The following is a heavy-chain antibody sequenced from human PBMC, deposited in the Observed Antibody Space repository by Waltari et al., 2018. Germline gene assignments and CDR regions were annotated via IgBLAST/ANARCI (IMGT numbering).Heavy chain of an antibody. J-gene: IGHJ3*02. CDR1: GYTFTSYD. CDR3: AREAYSSGWYVCDI. D-gene: IGHD6-19*01. CDR2: MNHNSGNT. V-gene: IGHV1-8*03. Sequence: QVQLVQSGAEVKKPGASVKVSCKASGYTFTSYDINWVRQATGQGLEGMGWMNHNSGNTGYAQKFQGRVTITRNTSISTAYMELSSLRSEDTAVYYCAREAYSSGWYVCDIWGQGTMVTVSS.